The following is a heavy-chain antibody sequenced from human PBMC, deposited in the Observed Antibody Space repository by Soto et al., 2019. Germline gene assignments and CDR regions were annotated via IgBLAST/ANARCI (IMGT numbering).Heavy chain of an antibody. CDR2: IYYSGST. V-gene: IGHV4-59*01. CDR3: ARDRSGYSYGGDYYYYYMGV. D-gene: IGHD5-18*01. J-gene: IGHJ6*03. Sequence: PSETLSLTCTVSGGSISSYYWSWIRQPPGKGLKWIEYIYYSGSTNYNPSLKSRVTISVDTSKNQFSLKLSSVTAADTAVYYCARDRSGYSYGGDYYYYYMGVWGKGTTVTSP. CDR1: GGSISSYY.